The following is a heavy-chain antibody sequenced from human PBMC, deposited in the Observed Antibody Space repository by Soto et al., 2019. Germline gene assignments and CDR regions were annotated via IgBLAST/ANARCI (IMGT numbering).Heavy chain of an antibody. D-gene: IGHD3-22*01. V-gene: IGHV1-18*01. CDR2: VSTNNADT. CDR1: GYHFTAYS. J-gene: IGHJ4*02. CDR3: ARELNTDSSAYYSFAY. Sequence: ASVKVSCKTSGYHFTAYSLAWLRQAPGQRPEWMGWVSTNNADTNYAQKFQGRVTMTTDKSTTTTYMELRSLRSDDTAVYYCARELNTDSSAYYSFAYWGQGTLVTVSS.